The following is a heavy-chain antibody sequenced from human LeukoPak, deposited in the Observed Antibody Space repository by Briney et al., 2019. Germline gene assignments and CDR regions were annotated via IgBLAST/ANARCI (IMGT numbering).Heavy chain of an antibody. D-gene: IGHD1-26*01. CDR3: ARDIYSIAE. CDR1: TYTFGHYR. J-gene: IGHJ4*02. V-gene: IGHV3-74*01. Sequence: PGEALRQSCAAYTYTFGHYRIHWVRHAPGKGLVWVSLIHSDGGTTNYADSVKGRFTISRDNAKNTVYLQMNSLRVEDTAVYYCARDIYSIAEWGQGTLVTVSS. CDR2: IHSDGGTT.